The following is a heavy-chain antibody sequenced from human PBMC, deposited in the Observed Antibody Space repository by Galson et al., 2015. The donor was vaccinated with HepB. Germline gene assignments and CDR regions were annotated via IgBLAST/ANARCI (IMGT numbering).Heavy chain of an antibody. Sequence: PALVKPTQTLTLTCTFSGFSLSTSGVGVGWIRQPPGKALEWLALIYWDDDKRYSPSLKSRLTITKDTSKNQVVLTMTNMDPVDTATYYCAHSRVVVAATRFDYWGQGTLVTVSS. CDR2: IYWDDDK. CDR3: AHSRVVVAATRFDY. CDR1: GFSLSTSGVG. J-gene: IGHJ4*02. D-gene: IGHD2-15*01. V-gene: IGHV2-5*02.